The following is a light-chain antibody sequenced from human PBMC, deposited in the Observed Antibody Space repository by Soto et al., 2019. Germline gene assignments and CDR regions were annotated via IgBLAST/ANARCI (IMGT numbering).Light chain of an antibody. Sequence: EIVMTQSPATLSVSPGERASLSCRASQSVSTNLAWYQQKPAQAPRLLIYGASTRATGIPARFSGGGSGTEFTLTISSLQSAEFAVYYCQQYNDWPLTVGGGTKVEIK. CDR2: GAS. CDR1: QSVSTN. J-gene: IGKJ4*01. V-gene: IGKV3-15*01. CDR3: QQYNDWPLT.